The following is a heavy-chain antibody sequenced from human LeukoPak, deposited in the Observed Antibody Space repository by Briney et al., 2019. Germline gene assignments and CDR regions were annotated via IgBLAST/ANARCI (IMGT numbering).Heavy chain of an antibody. Sequence: GGSLRLSCAASGFSFSSFWMTWVPQAPGKGLEGVAKLKYDGSEKDYVDSVKGRFTISRDNAKNSLYLQMNSLRAEDTAIYYCARDIEPPGLFFDYWGQGTLVTVSS. D-gene: IGHD1-14*01. CDR3: ARDIEPPGLFFDY. V-gene: IGHV3-7*01. CDR2: LKYDGSEK. J-gene: IGHJ4*02. CDR1: GFSFSSFW.